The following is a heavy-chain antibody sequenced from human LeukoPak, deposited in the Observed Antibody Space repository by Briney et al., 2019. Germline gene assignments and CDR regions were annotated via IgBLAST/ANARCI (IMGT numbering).Heavy chain of an antibody. Sequence: PGGSLRLSCAASGFTFSIYAMSWVRQAPGKGLEWVSSISSSSSYIYYADSVKGRFTISRDNSKNTLYLQMNSLRAEDTAVYYCAKDRPEYSSSWYHRYWGQGTLVTVSS. J-gene: IGHJ4*02. CDR1: GFTFSIYA. CDR3: AKDRPEYSSSWYHRY. CDR2: ISSSSSYI. V-gene: IGHV3-21*01. D-gene: IGHD6-13*01.